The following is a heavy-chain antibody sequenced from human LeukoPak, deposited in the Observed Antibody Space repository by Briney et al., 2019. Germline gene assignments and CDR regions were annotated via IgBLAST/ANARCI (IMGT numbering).Heavy chain of an antibody. Sequence: SETLSLTCTVSGASISIYYWSWLRQPAGKGLEWIGRIYTSGSGNYSPSLKSRVTMSVDTSKNQFSLKLSSVTAADTAVYYCARDRGYSYGYWYFDLWGRGTLVTVSS. CDR3: ARDRGYSYGYWYFDL. CDR2: IYTSGSG. D-gene: IGHD5-18*01. J-gene: IGHJ2*01. CDR1: GASISIYY. V-gene: IGHV4-4*07.